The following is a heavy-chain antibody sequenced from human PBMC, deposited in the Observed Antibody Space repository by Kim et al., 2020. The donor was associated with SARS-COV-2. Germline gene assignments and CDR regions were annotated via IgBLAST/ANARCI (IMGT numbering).Heavy chain of an antibody. CDR3: ARSYYDFWSGYYTGLGPYYYYGMDV. J-gene: IGHJ6*02. Sequence: GGSLRLSCAASGFTFSSYGMHWVRQAPGKGLEWVAVIWYDGSNKYYADSVKGRFTISRDNSKNTLYLQMNSLRAEDTAVYYCARSYYDFWSGYYTGLGPYYYYGMDVWGQGTTVTVSS. CDR2: IWYDGSNK. D-gene: IGHD3-3*01. V-gene: IGHV3-33*01. CDR1: GFTFSSYG.